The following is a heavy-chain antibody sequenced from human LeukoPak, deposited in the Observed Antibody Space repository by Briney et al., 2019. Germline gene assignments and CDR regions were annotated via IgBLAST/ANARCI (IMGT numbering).Heavy chain of an antibody. D-gene: IGHD2-15*01. CDR1: GFTFSSYA. CDR2: ISGSAAST. CDR3: VKGRAVEVAAAFNF. V-gene: IGHV3-23*01. J-gene: IGHJ4*02. Sequence: GGSLRLSCIVSGFTFSSYATSWVRQAPGKGLEWVSAISGSAASTYYVDSVKGRFTISRDNSKNTLYLQMNSLRAEDTAVYYCVKGRAVEVAAAFNFWGQGTVVTVSS.